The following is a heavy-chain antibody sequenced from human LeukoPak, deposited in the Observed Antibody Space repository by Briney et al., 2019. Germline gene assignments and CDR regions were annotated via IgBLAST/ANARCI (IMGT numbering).Heavy chain of an antibody. CDR1: GFTFSSYG. V-gene: IGHV3-30*18. CDR3: AKADYDSSGYCDY. D-gene: IGHD3-22*01. CDR2: ISYDGSNK. Sequence: GGSLRLSCAASGFTFSSYGMHWVRQAPGKGLEWVAVISYDGSNKYYADSMKGRFTISRDNSKNTLYLQMNSLRAEDTAVYYCAKADYDSSGYCDYWGQGTLVTVSS. J-gene: IGHJ4*02.